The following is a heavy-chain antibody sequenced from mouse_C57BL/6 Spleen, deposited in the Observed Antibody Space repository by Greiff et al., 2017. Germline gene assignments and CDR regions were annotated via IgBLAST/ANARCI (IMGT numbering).Heavy chain of an antibody. CDR3: ARDHDYGSSHWYFDV. Sequence: EVMLVESEGGLVQPGSSMKLSCTASGFTFSDYYMAWVRQVPEKGLEWVANINYDGSSTYYLDSLKSRFIISRDNAKNILYLQMSSLKSEDTATYYCARDHDYGSSHWYFDVWGTGTTVTVSS. D-gene: IGHD1-1*01. V-gene: IGHV5-16*01. J-gene: IGHJ1*03. CDR1: GFTFSDYY. CDR2: INYDGSST.